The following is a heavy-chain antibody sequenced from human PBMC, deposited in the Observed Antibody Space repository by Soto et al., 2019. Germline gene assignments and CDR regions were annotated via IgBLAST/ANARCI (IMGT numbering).Heavy chain of an antibody. Sequence: SETLSLTCTVSGGSISSGGYYWSWVRLSPGRGLEWIGDIYHLGTTNYNPSLKRRVSISLDKSKNQFSLKLTSVTAADTAVYFCARTGKFYYYDMSGLPFDPWGPGALVTVSS. CDR1: GGSISSGGYY. CDR3: ARTGKFYYYDMSGLPFDP. CDR2: IYHLGTT. V-gene: IGHV4-39*07. J-gene: IGHJ5*02. D-gene: IGHD3-22*01.